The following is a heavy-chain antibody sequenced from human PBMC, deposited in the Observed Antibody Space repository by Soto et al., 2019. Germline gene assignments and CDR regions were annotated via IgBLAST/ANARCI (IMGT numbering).Heavy chain of an antibody. CDR3: ARIDDYGDYVTDY. V-gene: IGHV3-33*01. Sequence: VELVESGGGVVQPGGSLRLSCAASGFTFNTHGMHWVRQAPGKGLEWVAVIWYDGSQRYYADFVRGRFTISRDNSQNTLYLQMPSLRAEDTAVYYCARIDDYGDYVTDYWGQGALVTVSS. D-gene: IGHD4-17*01. CDR1: GFTFNTHG. CDR2: IWYDGSQR. J-gene: IGHJ4*02.